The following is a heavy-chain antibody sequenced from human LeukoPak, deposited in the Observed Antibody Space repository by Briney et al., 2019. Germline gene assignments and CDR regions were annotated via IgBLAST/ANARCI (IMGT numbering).Heavy chain of an antibody. D-gene: IGHD4-17*01. J-gene: IGHJ3*02. Sequence: QPGGSLRLSCAASGFTFSSNYRSWVRQAPGKGLEWVSVIYSGGSTYYADSVKGRFTISRDNSKNSLYLQMNSLRAEDTAVYYCARDGDYGDYGNAFDIWGQGTMVTVSS. CDR2: IYSGGST. V-gene: IGHV3-66*01. CDR1: GFTFSSNY. CDR3: ARDGDYGDYGNAFDI.